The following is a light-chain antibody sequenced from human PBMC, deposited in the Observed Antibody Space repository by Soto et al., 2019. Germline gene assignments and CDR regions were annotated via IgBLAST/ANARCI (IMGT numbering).Light chain of an antibody. V-gene: IGLV1-40*01. CDR2: GTT. J-gene: IGLJ2*01. Sequence: QAVVTQPPSVSGAPGQRVTISCTGSSSNIGAGYDVHWYQQLPGTTPKLLIYGTTNRPSGVPDRFSGSKSGTSASLAITGLQAEDEADYYCQSYDSSLRVVFGGGTKVTVL. CDR3: QSYDSSLRVV. CDR1: SSNIGAGYD.